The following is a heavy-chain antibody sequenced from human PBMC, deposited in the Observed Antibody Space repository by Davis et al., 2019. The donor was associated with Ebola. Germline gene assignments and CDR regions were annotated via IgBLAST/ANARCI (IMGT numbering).Heavy chain of an antibody. CDR2: INHSGST. V-gene: IGHV4-34*01. Sequence: MPSETLSLTCAVYGGSFSGYYWSWIRQPPGKGLEWIGEINHSGSTNYNPSPKSRVTISVDTSKNQFSLKLSSVTAADTAVYYCARVARQWLAYGMDVWGQGTTVTVSS. D-gene: IGHD6-19*01. CDR3: ARVARQWLAYGMDV. CDR1: GGSFSGYY. J-gene: IGHJ6*02.